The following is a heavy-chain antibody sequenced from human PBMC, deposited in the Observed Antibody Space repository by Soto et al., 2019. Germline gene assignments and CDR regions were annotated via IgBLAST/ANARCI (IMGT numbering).Heavy chain of an antibody. Sequence: ESGPTLVNPTQTLTLTCTFSGFSLDTSGVGVGWIRQPPGKALEWLALILWSDDERYNPSLKSRLSITKDTSKNQVVLTMTNMGPVDTATYYCAHRTCSAASCFPYSFDNWGQGTLVTVSS. V-gene: IGHV2-5*01. CDR1: GFSLDTSGVG. D-gene: IGHD2-15*01. J-gene: IGHJ4*02. CDR2: ILWSDDE. CDR3: AHRTCSAASCFPYSFDN.